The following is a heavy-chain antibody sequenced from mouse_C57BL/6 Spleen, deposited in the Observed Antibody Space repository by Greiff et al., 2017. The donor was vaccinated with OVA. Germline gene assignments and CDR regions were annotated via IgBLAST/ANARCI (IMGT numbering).Heavy chain of an antibody. CDR3: ARGDYGSSYFDY. D-gene: IGHD1-1*01. V-gene: IGHV1-58*01. CDR1: GYTFTSYG. CDR2: IYIGNGYT. Sequence: VQLKESGAELVRPGSSVKMSCKTSGYTFTSYGIHWVKQRPGQGLEWIGYIYIGNGYTEYNEKFKGKATLTSATSSSTAYMQLSSLTSEDSAIYFWARGDYGSSYFDYWGQGTTLTVSS. J-gene: IGHJ2*01.